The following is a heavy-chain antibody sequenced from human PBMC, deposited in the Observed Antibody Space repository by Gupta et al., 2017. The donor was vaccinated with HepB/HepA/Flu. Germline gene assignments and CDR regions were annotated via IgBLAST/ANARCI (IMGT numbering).Heavy chain of an antibody. CDR2: ISISGDGT. J-gene: IGHJ4*02. Sequence: EVQLLESGGGLVQPGGSLRLSCSVSGFTFSDHAMSWVRQAPGKGLEWVASISISGDGTFYADSMNGRFTISRDNSKNTVYLQMNNLRVEDTAVYFCANEIRPNDYWGQGTLVTVSS. CDR3: ANEIRPNDY. V-gene: IGHV3-23*01. CDR1: GFTFSDHA. D-gene: IGHD1-1*01.